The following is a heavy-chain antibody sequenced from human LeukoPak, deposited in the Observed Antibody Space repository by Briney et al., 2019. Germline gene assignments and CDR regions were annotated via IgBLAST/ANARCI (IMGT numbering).Heavy chain of an antibody. J-gene: IGHJ4*02. D-gene: IGHD3-10*02. CDR1: GFTFSSYW. CDR2: IDEFGSVT. V-gene: IGHV3-74*01. Sequence: PGGSLRLSCAASGFTFSSYWMHWVRQVPGQGLAWVSRIDEFGSVTNSADSVQGRFSISRDNAKNALYLQMNSLRAEDTAVYYCVRDMFGGRDYWGQGTLVTVSS. CDR3: VRDMFGGRDY.